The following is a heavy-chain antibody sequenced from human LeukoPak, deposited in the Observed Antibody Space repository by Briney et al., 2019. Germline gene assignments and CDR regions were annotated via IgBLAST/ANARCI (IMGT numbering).Heavy chain of an antibody. CDR3: ARDKYSSSAFDY. D-gene: IGHD6-13*01. CDR1: GGSISSYY. Sequence: PSETLSLTCTVSGGSISSYYWSWIRQPPGKGLEWIGYIYYSGSINYNPSLKSRVTISVDTSKNQFSLKLSSVTAADTAVYYCARDKYSSSAFDYWGQGTLVTVSS. J-gene: IGHJ4*02. V-gene: IGHV4-59*01. CDR2: IYYSGSI.